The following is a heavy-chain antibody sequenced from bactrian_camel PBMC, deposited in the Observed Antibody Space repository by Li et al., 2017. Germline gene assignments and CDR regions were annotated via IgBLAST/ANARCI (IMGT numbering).Heavy chain of an antibody. V-gene: IGHV3S40*01. Sequence: VQLVESGGGLMQPGGSLRLSCAASGYTFSNSDISWVRRAPGKGFEWVSSIDKAGDTTYYLDSVKGRFTISRDNPTNTVYLELDSLKTEDTALYFCTRGTWTYFSWGQGTQVTVS. CDR2: IDKAGDTT. CDR1: GYTFSNSD. J-gene: IGHJ6*01. CDR3: TRGTWTYFS. D-gene: IGHD2*01.